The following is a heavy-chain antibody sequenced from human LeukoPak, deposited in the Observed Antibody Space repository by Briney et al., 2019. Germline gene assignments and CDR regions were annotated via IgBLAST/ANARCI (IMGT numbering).Heavy chain of an antibody. J-gene: IGHJ6*03. CDR3: ARDQGVVVVPGASHYYYYMDV. Sequence: GGSLRLSCAASGFTFDDYGMSWVRQAPGKGLEWVSGINWNGGSTGYADSVKGRFTISRDNAKNSLYLQMNSLRAEDTALYYCARDQGVVVVPGASHYYYYMDVWGKGTTVTVSS. CDR2: INWNGGST. CDR1: GFTFDDYG. V-gene: IGHV3-20*04. D-gene: IGHD2-2*01.